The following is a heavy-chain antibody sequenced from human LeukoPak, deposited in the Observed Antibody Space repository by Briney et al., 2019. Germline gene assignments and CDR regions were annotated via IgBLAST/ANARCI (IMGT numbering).Heavy chain of an antibody. D-gene: IGHD2-2*01. CDR2: ISYDGSNK. CDR3: AKELALPASYYYYGMDV. J-gene: IGHJ6*02. Sequence: GGSLRLSCDASGFPFSSYGMHWVRQAPGKGLEWVAVISYDGSNKYYADSVKGRFTISRDNSKNTLYLQMNSLRAEDTAVYYCAKELALPASYYYYGMDVWGQGTTVTVSS. CDR1: GFPFSSYG. V-gene: IGHV3-30*18.